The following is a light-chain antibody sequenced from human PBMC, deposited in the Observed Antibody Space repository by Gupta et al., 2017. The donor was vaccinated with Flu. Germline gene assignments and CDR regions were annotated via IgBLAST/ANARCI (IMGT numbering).Light chain of an antibody. V-gene: IGKV4-1*01. CDR2: WAS. J-gene: IGKJ4*01. CDR1: QSVLYSSTNKNN. CDR3: QQYPSTPLT. Sequence: DIVTSQSPDSLTVSLGARATVNCKPSQSVLYSSTNKNNLAWYQQTPGHPPNLLIYWASSRESGVPDRFNGRGSGTDFTLTISILRAEDVAVYYCQQYPSTPLTFGGGTKVVIK.